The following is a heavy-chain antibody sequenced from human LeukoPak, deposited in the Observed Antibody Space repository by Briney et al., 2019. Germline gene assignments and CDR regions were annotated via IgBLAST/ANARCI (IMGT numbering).Heavy chain of an antibody. CDR3: ARDGYYDFWSGPSSVSYYYYYMDV. J-gene: IGHJ6*03. D-gene: IGHD3-3*01. V-gene: IGHV1-18*01. CDR1: GYTFTSYG. CDR2: ISAYNGNT. Sequence: ASVKVSCKASGYTFTSYGISWVRQAPGQGLEWMGWISAYNGNTNYAQKLQGRVTMTTDTSTSTAYMELRSLRSDDTAVYYCARDGYYDFWSGPSSVSYYYYYMDVWGQGTTVTVSS.